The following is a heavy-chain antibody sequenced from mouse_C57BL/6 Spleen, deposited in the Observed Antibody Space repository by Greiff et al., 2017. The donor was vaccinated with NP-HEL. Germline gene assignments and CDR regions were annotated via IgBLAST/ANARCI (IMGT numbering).Heavy chain of an antibody. CDR2: IRNKANGYTT. V-gene: IGHV7-3*01. D-gene: IGHD2-10*01. Sequence: DVMLVESGGGLVQPGGSLSLSCAASGFTFTDYYMSWVRQPPGKALEWLGFIRNKANGYTTEYSASVKGRFTISRENSQSILYLQMNALRAEDSATYYCARYTSYFYFDYWGQGTTLTVSS. CDR3: ARYTSYFYFDY. J-gene: IGHJ2*01. CDR1: GFTFTDYY.